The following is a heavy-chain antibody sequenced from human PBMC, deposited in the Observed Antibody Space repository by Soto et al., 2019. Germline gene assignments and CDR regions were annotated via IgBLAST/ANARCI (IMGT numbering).Heavy chain of an antibody. D-gene: IGHD3-22*01. J-gene: IGHJ3*02. CDR2: IIPIFGTA. CDR1: GGTFSSYA. CDR3: AGGGFTMKNAFDI. V-gene: IGHV1-69*01. Sequence: QVQLVQSGAEVKKPGSSVKVSCKASGGTFSSYAISWVRQAPGQGLEWMGGIIPIFGTANYAQKFQGRVTITAEEAASTAYMGLHSLRFEGTAVYYCAGGGFTMKNAFDIWGQGTMVTVSS.